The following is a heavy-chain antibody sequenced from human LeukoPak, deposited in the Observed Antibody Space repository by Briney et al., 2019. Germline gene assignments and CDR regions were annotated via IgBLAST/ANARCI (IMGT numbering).Heavy chain of an antibody. CDR2: ISSSGSTI. V-gene: IGHV3-11*04. Sequence: TGGSLRLSCAASGFTFSDYYMSWIRQAPGKGLEWVSYISSSGSTIYYADSVKGRFTISRDNAKNSLYLQMNSLRAEDTAVYYCARDLREYYYGSGSYKGLIDYWGQGTLVTVSS. CDR1: GFTFSDYY. J-gene: IGHJ4*02. CDR3: ARDLREYYYGSGSYKGLIDY. D-gene: IGHD3-10*01.